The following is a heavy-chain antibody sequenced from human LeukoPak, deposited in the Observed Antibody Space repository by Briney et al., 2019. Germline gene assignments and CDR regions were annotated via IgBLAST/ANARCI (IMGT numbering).Heavy chain of an antibody. CDR3: ARDTAAAGSSDY. J-gene: IGHJ4*02. CDR2: SSAYNGNT. V-gene: IGHV1-18*01. CDR1: GYTFTSSG. D-gene: IGHD2-2*01. Sequence: ASVTVSFKPSGYTFTSSGISWVRQAPGQGLEGMGWSSAYNGNTNYAQKLQGRVTMTTDTSTSTAYMERRSLRFDDTAVYYCARDTAAAGSSDYWGQGTLVTVSS.